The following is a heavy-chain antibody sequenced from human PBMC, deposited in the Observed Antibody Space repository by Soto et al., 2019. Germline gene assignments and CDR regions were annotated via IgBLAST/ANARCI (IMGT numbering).Heavy chain of an antibody. CDR1: GFTFSSYS. D-gene: IGHD3-22*01. J-gene: IGHJ4*02. CDR3: ARGPYYYDSSGPPDY. CDR2: ISSSSSYI. Sequence: PGGSLRLSCAASGFTFSSYSMNWVRQAPGKGLEWVSSISSSSSYIYYADSVKGRFTISRDNAKNSLYLQMNSLRAEDTAVYYCARGPYYYDSSGPPDYWGQGTLVTVSS. V-gene: IGHV3-21*01.